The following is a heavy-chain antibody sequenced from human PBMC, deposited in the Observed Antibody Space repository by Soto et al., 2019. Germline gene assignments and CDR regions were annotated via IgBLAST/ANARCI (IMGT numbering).Heavy chain of an antibody. D-gene: IGHD2-15*01. J-gene: IGHJ4*02. CDR1: GGSFSGYY. Sequence: PSETLSLTCAVYGGSFSGYYWSWIRQPPGKGLERIGEINHSGSTNYNPSLKSRVTISVDTSKNQFSLKLSSVTAADTAVYYCARGYCSGGSCYRYYFDYWGQGTLVTVSS. CDR2: INHSGST. V-gene: IGHV4-34*01. CDR3: ARGYCSGGSCYRYYFDY.